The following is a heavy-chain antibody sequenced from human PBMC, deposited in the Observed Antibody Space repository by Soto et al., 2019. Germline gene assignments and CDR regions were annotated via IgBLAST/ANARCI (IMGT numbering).Heavy chain of an antibody. Sequence: GGSLRLSCAASGFTFSSYAMSWVRQAPGKGLEWVSAISGSGGSTYYADSVKGRFTISRDNSKNTPYLQMNSLRAEDTAVYYCAKDQLPYYDILADVWGQGTTVTVSS. D-gene: IGHD3-9*01. CDR2: ISGSGGST. J-gene: IGHJ6*02. CDR3: AKDQLPYYDILADV. V-gene: IGHV3-23*01. CDR1: GFTFSSYA.